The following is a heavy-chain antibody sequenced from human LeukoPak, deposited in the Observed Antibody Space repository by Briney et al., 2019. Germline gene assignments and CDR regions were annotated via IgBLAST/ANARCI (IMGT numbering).Heavy chain of an antibody. V-gene: IGHV3-23*01. D-gene: IGHD6-13*01. Sequence: PGGSLRLSCAASGFTFSSYAMSWVRQAPGKGLEWVSGISGSGDNTYYADSVKGRFTISRDNSKNTLYLQMNSLRAEDMALYYCAKAQQLDDGGFDYWGQGTLVTVSS. CDR3: AKAQQLDDGGFDY. J-gene: IGHJ4*02. CDR2: ISGSGDNT. CDR1: GFTFSSYA.